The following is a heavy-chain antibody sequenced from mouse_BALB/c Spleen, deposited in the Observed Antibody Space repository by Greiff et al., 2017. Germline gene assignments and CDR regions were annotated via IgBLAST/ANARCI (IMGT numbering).Heavy chain of an antibody. Sequence: EVKVVESGGGLVKPGGSLKLSCAASGFTFSSYAMSWVRQTPEKRLEWVASISSGGSTYYPDSVKGRFTISRDNARNILYLQMSSLRSEDTAMYYCARGEGYYDYDGYYFDYWGQATTLTVSS. CDR1: GFTFSSYA. CDR3: ARGEGYYDYDGYYFDY. CDR2: ISSGGST. J-gene: IGHJ2*01. V-gene: IGHV5-6-5*01. D-gene: IGHD2-4*01.